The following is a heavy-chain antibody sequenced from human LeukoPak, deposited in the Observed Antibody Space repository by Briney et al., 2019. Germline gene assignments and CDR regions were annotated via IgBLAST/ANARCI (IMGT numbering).Heavy chain of an antibody. CDR3: ARIVDYYYMDV. CDR1: GFTFSSYE. D-gene: IGHD2-15*01. V-gene: IGHV3-48*03. J-gene: IGHJ6*03. Sequence: GGSLRLSCAASGFTFSSYEMNSVRQAPEKGLEWVSYISSSGSTIYYADSVKGRFTISRDNAKNSLYLQMNSLRAEDTAVYYCARIVDYYYMDVWGKGTTVTISS. CDR2: ISSSGSTI.